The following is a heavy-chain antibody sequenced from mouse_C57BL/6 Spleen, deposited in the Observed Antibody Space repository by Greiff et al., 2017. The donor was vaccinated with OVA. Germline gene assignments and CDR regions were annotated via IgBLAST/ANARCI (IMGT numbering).Heavy chain of an antibody. V-gene: IGHV1-15*01. CDR2: IDPETGGT. Sequence: QVQLQQSGAELVRPGASVTLSCKASGYTFTDYEMHWVKQTPVHGLEWIGAIDPETGGTAYNQKFKGKAILTADKSSSTAYMELRSLTSEDSAVYYCTNYSNYGYFDVWGTGTTVTVSS. CDR1: GYTFTDYE. CDR3: TNYSNYGYFDV. J-gene: IGHJ1*03. D-gene: IGHD2-5*01.